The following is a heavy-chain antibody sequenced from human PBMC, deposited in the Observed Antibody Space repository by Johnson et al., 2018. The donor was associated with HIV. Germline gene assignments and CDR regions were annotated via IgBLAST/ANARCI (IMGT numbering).Heavy chain of an antibody. D-gene: IGHD6-19*01. J-gene: IGHJ3*02. V-gene: IGHV3-20*04. CDR1: GFTFDDYG. CDR3: ARDREEYSSGWAEGRAFDI. Sequence: VQLVESGGGVVRPGGSLRLSCVASGFTFDDYGMSWVRQAPGKGLEWVSGINWNGGSTGYADSVKGRFTISRDNAKNSLYLQMNSLRAEDTAVYYCARDREEYSSGWAEGRAFDIWDQGTMVTVSS. CDR2: INWNGGST.